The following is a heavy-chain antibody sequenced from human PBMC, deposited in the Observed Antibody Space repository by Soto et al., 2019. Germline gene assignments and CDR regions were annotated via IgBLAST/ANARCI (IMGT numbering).Heavy chain of an antibody. CDR1: GYTFPTSG. D-gene: IGHD4-17*01. Sequence: EVQLVQSGPGLKKRGESLRISCKGSGYTFPTSGIGGVGQMPGKGREGMGIIYPGDSDTRYSPSFQGQVTISADKSISTAYLQWSSLKASDTAMYYCARSHHGDYVINYMDVWGKGTTVTVSS. V-gene: IGHV5-51*03. CDR2: IYPGDSDT. J-gene: IGHJ6*03. CDR3: ARSHHGDYVINYMDV.